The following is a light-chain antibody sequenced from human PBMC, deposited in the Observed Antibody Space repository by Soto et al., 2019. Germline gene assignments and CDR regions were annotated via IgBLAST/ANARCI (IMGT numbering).Light chain of an antibody. J-gene: IGLJ1*01. CDR1: SSDVGGYNY. V-gene: IGLV2-14*01. CDR3: SSYTSSSTLCV. Sequence: QSVLTQPASVSGSPGQSITISCTGTSSDVGGYNYVSWYQQHPGKAPKLMIHDVTSRPSGVSSRFSGSKSGNTASLTIFGLQSEDEADYYCSSYTSSSTLCVFGTGTKVTV. CDR2: DVT.